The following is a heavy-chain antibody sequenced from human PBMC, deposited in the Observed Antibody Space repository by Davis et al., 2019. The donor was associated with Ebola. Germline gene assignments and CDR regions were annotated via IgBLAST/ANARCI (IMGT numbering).Heavy chain of an antibody. J-gene: IGHJ6*02. Sequence: GESLKISCAASGFTFSSYGMHWVRQAPGKGLEWVAVIWYDGSNKYYADSVKGRSTISRDNSKNTLYLQMSSLRAEDTAVYYCVKASYYYGSGTQLGMDVWGQGTTVTVSS. V-gene: IGHV3-30*02. CDR3: VKASYYYGSGTQLGMDV. CDR1: GFTFSSYG. CDR2: IWYDGSNK. D-gene: IGHD3-10*01.